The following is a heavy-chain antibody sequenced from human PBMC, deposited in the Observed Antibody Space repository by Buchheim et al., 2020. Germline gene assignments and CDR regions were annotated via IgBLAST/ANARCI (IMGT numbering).Heavy chain of an antibody. Sequence: QVQLQESGPGLVKPSGTLSLTCAVSGGSISSSNWWSWVRQPPGKGLGWIGEIYHSGGTNYNPSLKSRVTISVDNSKNQFSLKLSSVTAADTAVYYCARVGRDGGYVNHYFDYWGQGTL. J-gene: IGHJ4*02. D-gene: IGHD5-12*01. V-gene: IGHV4-4*02. CDR2: IYHSGGT. CDR1: GGSISSSNW. CDR3: ARVGRDGGYVNHYFDY.